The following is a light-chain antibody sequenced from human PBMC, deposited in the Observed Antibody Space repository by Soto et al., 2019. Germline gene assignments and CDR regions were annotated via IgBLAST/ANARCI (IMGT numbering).Light chain of an antibody. CDR3: QQYNNWLRT. Sequence: EIVMTQSPATLSVSPGERATLSCSASQSVSSNLAWYQQKPGQAPRLPIYGVTTRATGIPARFSGSGYGTEFTLTISSLQSEDFAVYDCQQYNNWLRTFGQGTKVEIK. J-gene: IGKJ1*01. V-gene: IGKV3D-15*01. CDR1: QSVSSN. CDR2: GVT.